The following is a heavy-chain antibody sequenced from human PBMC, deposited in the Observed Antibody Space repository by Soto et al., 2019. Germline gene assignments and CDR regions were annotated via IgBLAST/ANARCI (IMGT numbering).Heavy chain of an antibody. CDR1: GFTFSSYG. Sequence: PGGSLRLSCAASGFTFSSYGMHWVRQAPGKGLEWVAVISYDGSNKYYADSVKGRFTISRDNSKNTLYLQMNSLRAEDTAVYYCAKPMNYDYVWELDVWGQGTTVTVSS. D-gene: IGHD3-16*01. CDR2: ISYDGSNK. CDR3: AKPMNYDYVWELDV. V-gene: IGHV3-30*18. J-gene: IGHJ6*02.